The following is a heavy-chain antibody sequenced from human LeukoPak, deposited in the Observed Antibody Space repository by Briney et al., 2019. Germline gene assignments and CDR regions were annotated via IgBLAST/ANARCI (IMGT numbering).Heavy chain of an antibody. Sequence: PGGSLRLSCAASGFTFSSYAMSWVRQAPGKGLEWVSAISGSGGSTYYADSVKGRFTISRDNSKNTLYLQMNSLRAEDTAVYYCAKRPYDSSGPYYFDYWGQGTLVTVSS. J-gene: IGHJ4*02. D-gene: IGHD3-22*01. CDR3: AKRPYDSSGPYYFDY. CDR1: GFTFSSYA. V-gene: IGHV3-23*01. CDR2: ISGSGGST.